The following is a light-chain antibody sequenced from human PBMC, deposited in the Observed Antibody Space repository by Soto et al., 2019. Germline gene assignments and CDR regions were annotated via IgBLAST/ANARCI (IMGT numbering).Light chain of an antibody. CDR3: QQYGSSPT. J-gene: IGKJ1*01. CDR1: QSVSSNY. V-gene: IGKV3-20*01. Sequence: EIVLTQSPGPLSLSPGERATLSCRASQSVSSNYLAWYQQKPGQAPRVLIYSASSRATGIPDRFSGSGSGTDFALTISRLEPEDFAVYYCQQYGSSPTFGQGTKVEIK. CDR2: SAS.